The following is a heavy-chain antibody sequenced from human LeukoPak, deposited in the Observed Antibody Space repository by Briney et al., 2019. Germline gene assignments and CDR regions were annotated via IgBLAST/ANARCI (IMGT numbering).Heavy chain of an antibody. D-gene: IGHD6-13*01. V-gene: IGHV1-2*02. CDR3: ARGYSSPVPNFDY. CDR2: INPNNGGT. J-gene: IGHJ4*02. CDR1: GYTFTGYY. Sequence: ASVKVSCKASGYTFTGYYMHWVRQAPGQGLEWTGWINPNNGGTSYAQKFQGRVTMTRDTSITTAYMELPSLTSDDTAVYYCARGYSSPVPNFDYWGQGTLVTVSS.